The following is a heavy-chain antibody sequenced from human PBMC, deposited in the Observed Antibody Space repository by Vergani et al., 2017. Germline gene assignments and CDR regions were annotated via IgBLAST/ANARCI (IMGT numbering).Heavy chain of an antibody. CDR1: GGSISSGSYF. CDR2: IYASGST. J-gene: IGHJ5*02. V-gene: IGHV4-61*02. CDR3: TRHWAVVAANNWFDP. D-gene: IGHD2-15*01. Sequence: HVQLQESGPGLVKPSQTLSLTCTVSGGSISSGSYFWSWIRQPAGKGLEWIGRIYASGSTNYNPSLKSRLTISVDTSKSQFSLKLSSVTAADTAVYYCTRHWAVVAANNWFDPWGQGTLVTVSS.